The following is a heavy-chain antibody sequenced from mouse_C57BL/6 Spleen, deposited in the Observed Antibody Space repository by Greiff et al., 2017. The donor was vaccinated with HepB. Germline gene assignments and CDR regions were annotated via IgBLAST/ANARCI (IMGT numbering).Heavy chain of an antibody. CDR3: ARHPYYGSSDWYFDV. Sequence: EVQVVESGGDLVKPGGSLKLSCAASGFTFSSYGMSWVRQTPDKRLEWVATISSGGSYTYYPDSVKGRFTISRDNAKNTLYLQMSSLKSEDTAMYYCARHPYYGSSDWYFDVWGTGTTVTVSS. CDR2: ISSGGSYT. V-gene: IGHV5-6*01. J-gene: IGHJ1*03. CDR1: GFTFSSYG. D-gene: IGHD1-1*01.